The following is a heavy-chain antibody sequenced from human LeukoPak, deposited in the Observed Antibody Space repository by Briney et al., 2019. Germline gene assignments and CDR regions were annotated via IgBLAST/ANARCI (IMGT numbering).Heavy chain of an antibody. V-gene: IGHV5-51*01. D-gene: IGHD3-16*01. Sequence: GASLQICGEGCGSIFTSYWIGGVRQLPGKGLGWMGIIYPGDSDTRYSPSSQGQVTISADKSISTAYLQWSSLKASDTAMYYCARLFGDSGWYFDLWGRGTLVTVSS. CDR1: GSIFTSYW. CDR2: IYPGDSDT. J-gene: IGHJ2*01. CDR3: ARLFGDSGWYFDL.